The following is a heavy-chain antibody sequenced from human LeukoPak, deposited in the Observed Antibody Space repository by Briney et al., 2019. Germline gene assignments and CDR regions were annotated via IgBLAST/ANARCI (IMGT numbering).Heavy chain of an antibody. D-gene: IGHD6-19*01. J-gene: IGHJ4*02. CDR2: ISAYNGNT. V-gene: IGHV1-18*01. CDR1: GYTFTSYG. CDR3: ASARLGIAVAGTGYFDY. Sequence: ASVKVSCKASGYTFTSYGISWVRQAPGQGLEWMGWISAYNGNTNYAQKLQGRVTMTTDTSTSTAYMELRSLRPDDTAVYYCASARLGIAVAGTGYFDYWGQGTLVTVSS.